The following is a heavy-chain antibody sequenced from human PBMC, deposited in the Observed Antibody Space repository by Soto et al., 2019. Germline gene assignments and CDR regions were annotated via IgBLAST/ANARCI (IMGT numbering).Heavy chain of an antibody. CDR2: IYYSGST. D-gene: IGHD6-13*01. V-gene: IGHV4-59*01. CDR1: GGSISSSY. CDR3: ARVQSGSRQIYFDY. J-gene: IGHJ4*02. Sequence: SETLSLTCTVSGGSISSSYWNWIRQPPGKGLKWIGYIYYSGSTSYNPSLKSRVTISVDTSKNQFSLNLSSVTAADTAVYYCARVQSGSRQIYFDYWGQGTLVTVSS.